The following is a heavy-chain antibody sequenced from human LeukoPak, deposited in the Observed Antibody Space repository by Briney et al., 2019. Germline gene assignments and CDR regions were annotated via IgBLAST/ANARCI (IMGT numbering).Heavy chain of an antibody. V-gene: IGHV4-34*01. D-gene: IGHD3-10*01. CDR2: INHSGST. J-gene: IGHJ4*02. CDR1: GGSFSGYY. CDR3: ARVVSGLDY. Sequence: PSETLSLTCAVYGGSFSGYYWSWIRQPSGKGLEWIGEINHSGSTNYNPSLKSRVTISVDTSKNQFSLKLSSVTAADTAVYYCARVVSGLDYWGQGTLVTVSS.